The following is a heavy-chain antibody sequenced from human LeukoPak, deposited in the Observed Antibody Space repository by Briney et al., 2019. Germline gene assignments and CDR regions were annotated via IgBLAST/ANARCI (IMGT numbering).Heavy chain of an antibody. V-gene: IGHV3-23*01. CDR2: ISGSGGST. Sequence: PGGSLRLSCAASGFTFSSYAMSWVRQAPGKGLEWVSAISGSGGSTYYADSVKGRFTISRDNSKNTLYLQMNSLRAEDTAVYYCARIACTGGNCKPYYYYGLDVWGQGTTVTVSS. D-gene: IGHD2-8*02. CDR3: ARIACTGGNCKPYYYYGLDV. J-gene: IGHJ6*02. CDR1: GFTFSSYA.